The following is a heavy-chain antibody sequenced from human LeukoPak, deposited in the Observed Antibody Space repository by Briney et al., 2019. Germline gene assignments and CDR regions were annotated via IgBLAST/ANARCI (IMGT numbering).Heavy chain of an antibody. J-gene: IGHJ2*01. CDR1: GFTFSNYE. CDR2: ISVGGGAM. Sequence: GGSLRLSCAASGFTFSNYEMTWVRQAPGKGLEWVSYISVGGGAMYYADSVKGRFTTSRDEAKNSLFLQMNSLRAEDTAIYYCARKTDRPGAVGRDRYFDLWGRGTLITVSS. D-gene: IGHD6-13*01. V-gene: IGHV3-48*03. CDR3: ARKTDRPGAVGRDRYFDL.